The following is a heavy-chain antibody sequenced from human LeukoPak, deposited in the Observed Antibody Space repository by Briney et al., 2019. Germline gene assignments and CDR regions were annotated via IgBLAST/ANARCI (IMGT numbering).Heavy chain of an antibody. CDR2: INPNSGGT. J-gene: IGHJ5*02. Sequence: ASVKVSCKASGYTFVDHYIHWVRLVPGQGLEWMGWINPNSGGTNYAQSFQGRVTMTRDSSISTAYMELSRLTPDDTAIYYCARFTEGDYVTGNYQKLNWFDPWGQGTQVTVSS. V-gene: IGHV1-2*02. CDR3: ARFTEGDYVTGNYQKLNWFDP. CDR1: GYTFVDHY. D-gene: IGHD3-16*01.